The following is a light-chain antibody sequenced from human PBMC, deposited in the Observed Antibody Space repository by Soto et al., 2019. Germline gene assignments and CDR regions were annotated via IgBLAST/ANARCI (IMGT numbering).Light chain of an antibody. V-gene: IGLV2-23*01. CDR3: CSYAGSSTPWV. CDR1: SSDVGSYTL. CDR2: EGS. Sequence: QSALTQPASVSGSPGQSGTIACTGTSSDVGSYTLVSWYQQHPGKAPKLMIYEGSKRPSGVSNRFSGSKSGNTASLTISGLQAEDGADYYCCSYAGSSTPWVFGGGTKVTVL. J-gene: IGLJ3*02.